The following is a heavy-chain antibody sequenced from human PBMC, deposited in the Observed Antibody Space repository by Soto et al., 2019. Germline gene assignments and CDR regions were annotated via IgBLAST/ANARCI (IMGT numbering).Heavy chain of an antibody. CDR3: GGGARQNYYYYGMDV. Sequence: WASVKVSCKASGGTFSSYAISWVRQAPGQGLEWMGGIIPIFGTANYAQKFQGRVTITADKSTSTAYMELSSLRSEDTAVYYCGGGARQNYYYYGMDVWGQGTTVTVSS. V-gene: IGHV1-69*06. D-gene: IGHD6-6*01. J-gene: IGHJ6*02. CDR2: IIPIFGTA. CDR1: GGTFSSYA.